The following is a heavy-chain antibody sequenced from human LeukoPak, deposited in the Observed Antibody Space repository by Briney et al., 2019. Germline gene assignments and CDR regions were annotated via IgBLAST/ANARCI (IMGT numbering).Heavy chain of an antibody. V-gene: IGHV3-30*02. CDR3: AKDLGDGYSNYVRGVDY. CDR2: IRYDGSNK. Sequence: GGSLRLPCAASGFTFSSYGMHWVRQAPGKGLEWVAFIRYDGSNKYYADSVKGRFTISRDNSKNTLYLQMNSLRAEDTAVYYCAKDLGDGYSNYVRGVDYWGQGTLVTVSS. J-gene: IGHJ4*02. D-gene: IGHD4-11*01. CDR1: GFTFSSYG.